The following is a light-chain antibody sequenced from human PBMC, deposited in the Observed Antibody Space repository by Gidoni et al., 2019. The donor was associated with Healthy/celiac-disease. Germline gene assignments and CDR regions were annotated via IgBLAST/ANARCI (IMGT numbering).Light chain of an antibody. Sequence: DIQMTQSPSSLSASVGDRVTITCQASQYISNYLNWYQQKPGKAPKLLIYDASNLETGVPSRFSGSGSGTDFTFTISSLQPEDIATYYCQQYDNLYTFXQXTKLEIK. V-gene: IGKV1-33*01. CDR1: QYISNY. J-gene: IGKJ2*01. CDR2: DAS. CDR3: QQYDNLYT.